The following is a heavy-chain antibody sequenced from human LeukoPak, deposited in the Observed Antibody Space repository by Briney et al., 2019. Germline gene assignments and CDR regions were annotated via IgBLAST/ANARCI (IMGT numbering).Heavy chain of an antibody. CDR1: GGSISNYY. D-gene: IGHD6-13*01. CDR3: ARANGGAAGTSAYDAFDI. V-gene: IGHV4-4*07. J-gene: IGHJ3*02. CDR2: IYTSGST. Sequence: SETLSLTCSFSGGSISNYYWSWIRQPAGKGLEWIGRIYTSGSTNYNPSLKSRVTMSVDTSKNQFSLKLSSVTAADTAVYYCARANGGAAGTSAYDAFDIWGQGTMVTVSS.